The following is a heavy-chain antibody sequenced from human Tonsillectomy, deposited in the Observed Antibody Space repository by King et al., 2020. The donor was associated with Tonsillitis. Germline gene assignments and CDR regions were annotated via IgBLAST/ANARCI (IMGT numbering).Heavy chain of an antibody. D-gene: IGHD1-14*01. Sequence: LQLQESGSGLVKPSQTLSLTCAVSGGSISSGGYSWSWIRQPPGKGLEWIGYIYHSGSTYYNPSLKSRVTISVDRSKNQFSLKLSSVTAADTAVYYCASSDEPGIYFDYWGQGTLVTVSS. J-gene: IGHJ4*02. V-gene: IGHV4-30-2*01. CDR1: GGSISSGGYS. CDR2: IYHSGST. CDR3: ASSDEPGIYFDY.